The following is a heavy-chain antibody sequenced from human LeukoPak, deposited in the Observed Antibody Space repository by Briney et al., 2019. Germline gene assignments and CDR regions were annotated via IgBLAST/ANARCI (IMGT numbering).Heavy chain of an antibody. J-gene: IGHJ3*02. Sequence: SETLSLTCAVSGGSISSSNWWSWVRQPPGKGLEWIGEIYHSGSTNYNPSLKSRVTISVDTSKNQFSLKLSSVTAADTAVYYCARDQLLANAFDIWGQGTMVTVSP. CDR2: IYHSGST. CDR3: ARDQLLANAFDI. V-gene: IGHV4-4*02. D-gene: IGHD3-10*01. CDR1: GGSISSSNW.